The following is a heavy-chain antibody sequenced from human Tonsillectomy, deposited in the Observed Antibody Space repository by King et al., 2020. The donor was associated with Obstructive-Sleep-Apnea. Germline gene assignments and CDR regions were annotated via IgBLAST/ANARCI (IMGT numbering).Heavy chain of an antibody. CDR1: GFTFSNYG. CDR3: AKEMITAAGTGGMDV. Sequence: VQLVESGGGVVQPGRSLRLSCAASGFTFSNYGMHWVRQAPGEGLEWVAVISYDGSNKYYADSMKGRFTISRDNSKNTLYLQMNSLRAEDTAVYYCAKEMITAAGTGGMDVWGQGTTVTVSS. J-gene: IGHJ6*02. V-gene: IGHV3-30*18. CDR2: ISYDGSNK. D-gene: IGHD6-13*01.